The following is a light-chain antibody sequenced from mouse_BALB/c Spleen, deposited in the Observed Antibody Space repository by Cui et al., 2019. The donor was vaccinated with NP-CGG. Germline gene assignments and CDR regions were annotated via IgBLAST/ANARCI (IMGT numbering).Light chain of an antibody. CDR2: GTN. CDR3: ALWYSNHWV. V-gene: IGLV1*01. CDR1: TGAVTSSNY. J-gene: IGLJ1*01. Sequence: QAVVTQESAITTSPGETVTLTCRSNTGAVTSSNYANWVQEKPAHLFTGLIGGTNNRVPGVPARFSGSLIGDKAALTITGAQTEDETIYFCALWYSNHWVFGGGTKLTVL.